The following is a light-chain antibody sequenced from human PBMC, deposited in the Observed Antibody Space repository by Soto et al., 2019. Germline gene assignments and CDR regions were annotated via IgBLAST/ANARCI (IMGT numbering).Light chain of an antibody. CDR1: SSNIGAGYD. V-gene: IGLV1-40*01. CDR2: GNS. CDR3: QSYDSSQSGVV. J-gene: IGLJ2*01. Sequence: QSVLTPPPSVSGAPGQRVTISCTGSSSNIGAGYDVHWYQQLPGTAPKLLIYGNSNRPSVVPDRFSGSKSGTSASLAITGLQADDEADYYCQSYDSSQSGVVFGGGTKLSVL.